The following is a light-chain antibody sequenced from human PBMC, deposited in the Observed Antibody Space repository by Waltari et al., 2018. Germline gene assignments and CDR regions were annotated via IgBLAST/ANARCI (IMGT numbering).Light chain of an antibody. CDR1: SATIGAGFD. J-gene: IGLJ3*02. V-gene: IGLV1-40*01. Sequence: QPVLTQPPSVSGAPGQTVTISCTGRSATIGAGFDVHWYQQLPGRAPKLLISGDINRPSGVPDRFSGSKSGTSASLAITGLQAEDEADYYCQSFDSSLAFSEVVFGGGTKLTVL. CDR2: GDI. CDR3: QSFDSSLAFSEVV.